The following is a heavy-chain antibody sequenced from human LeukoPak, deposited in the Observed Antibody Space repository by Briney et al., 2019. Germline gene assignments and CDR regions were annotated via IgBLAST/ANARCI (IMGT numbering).Heavy chain of an antibody. CDR1: GGSISSDDYY. D-gene: IGHD3-22*01. V-gene: IGHV4-30-4*08. Sequence: PSETLSLTCTVSGGSISSDDYYWSWIRQPPGKGLEWIGYIYYSGSTYYNPSLKSRVTISVDTSKNQFSLKLSSVTAADTAVYYCARGGWLPKAWFDPWGQGTLVTVSS. CDR2: IYYSGST. CDR3: ARGGWLPKAWFDP. J-gene: IGHJ5*02.